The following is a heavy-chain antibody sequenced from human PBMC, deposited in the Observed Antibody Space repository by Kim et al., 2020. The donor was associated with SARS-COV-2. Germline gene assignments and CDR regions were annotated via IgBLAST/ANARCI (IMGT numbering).Heavy chain of an antibody. D-gene: IGHD1-26*01. CDR2: IWYDGSNK. CDR1: GFTFSSYG. J-gene: IGHJ6*02. V-gene: IGHV3-33*06. Sequence: GGSLRLSCAASGFTFSSYGMHWVRQAPGKGLEWVAVIWYDGSNKYYADSVKGRFTISRDNSKNTLYLQMNSLRAEDTAVYYCAKGAGSYPDYYYYYGMDVWGQGTPVTVSS. CDR3: AKGAGSYPDYYYYYGMDV.